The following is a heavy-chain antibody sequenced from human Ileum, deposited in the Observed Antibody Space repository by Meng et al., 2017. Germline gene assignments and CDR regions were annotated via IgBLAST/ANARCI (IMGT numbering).Heavy chain of an antibody. CDR2: TYYRSKWYN. Sequence: QRQLQSSCPGLVQPPKTIPPTVAIPWDSLFNNIGTWNWVWQSPSRGLEWMGRTYYRSKWYNDYALSVNSRINVNPDTSKNQISLQLNSVTPDDTAVYYCAREAHLAAFGHWGQGTLVTVSS. J-gene: IGHJ4*02. CDR1: WDSLFNNIGT. V-gene: IGHV6-1*01. CDR3: AREAHLAAFGH. D-gene: IGHD6-25*01.